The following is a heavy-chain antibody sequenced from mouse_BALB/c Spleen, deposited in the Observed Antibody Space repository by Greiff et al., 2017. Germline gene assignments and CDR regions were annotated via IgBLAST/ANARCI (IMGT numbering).Heavy chain of an antibody. V-gene: IGHV2-6-7*01. CDR3: ARDREVRRDYYAMDY. CDR2: IWGDGST. Sequence: VQRVESGPGLVAPSQSLSITCTVSGFSLTGYGVNWVRQPPGKGLEWLGMIWGDGSTDYNSALKSRLSISKDNSKSQVFLKMNSLQTDDTARYYCARDREVRRDYYAMDYWGQGTSVTVSS. D-gene: IGHD2-14*01. CDR1: GFSLTGYG. J-gene: IGHJ4*01.